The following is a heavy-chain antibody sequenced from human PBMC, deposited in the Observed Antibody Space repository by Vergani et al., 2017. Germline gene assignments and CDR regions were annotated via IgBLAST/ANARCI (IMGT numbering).Heavy chain of an antibody. CDR2: INHSGST. D-gene: IGHD2-21*02. V-gene: IGHV4-34*01. J-gene: IGHJ5*02. CDR1: GGSFSGYY. Sequence: QVQLQQWGAGLLKPSETLSLTCAVYGGSFSGYYWSWIRQPPGKGLEWIGEINHSGSTNYKPSLKSRITISVDPSKNQFSLKRSSVTAADTAVYHWARGQRGALRCWIHPWRQGTPVTVTS. CDR3: ARGQRGALRCWIHP.